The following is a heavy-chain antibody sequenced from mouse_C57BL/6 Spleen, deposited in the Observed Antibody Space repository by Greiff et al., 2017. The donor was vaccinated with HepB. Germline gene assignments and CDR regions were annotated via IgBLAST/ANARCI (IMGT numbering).Heavy chain of an antibody. Sequence: VQLQESGAELVRPGASVKLSCKASGYTFTDYYINWVKQRPGQGLEWIARIYPGSGNTYYNEKFKGKATLTAEKSSSTAYMQLSSLTSEDSAVYFCAREEEARYWDFDYWGQGTTLTVSS. V-gene: IGHV1-76*01. CDR2: IYPGSGNT. D-gene: IGHD1-1*01. J-gene: IGHJ2*01. CDR1: GYTFTDYY. CDR3: AREEEARYWDFDY.